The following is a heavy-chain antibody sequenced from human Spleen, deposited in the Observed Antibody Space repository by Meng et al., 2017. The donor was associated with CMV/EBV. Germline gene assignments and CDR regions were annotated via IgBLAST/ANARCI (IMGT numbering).Heavy chain of an antibody. V-gene: IGHV3-23*01. CDR2: ISGSGGST. D-gene: IGHD6-13*01. CDR1: GLTVSSYA. CDR3: AKDRDSSSWFSWYFDL. J-gene: IGHJ2*01. Sequence: SGLTVSSYAMSWVRQAQGKGLEWVSGISGSGGSTYYADSVKGRFTISRDNSKNTLYLQMNSLRAEDTAVYYCAKDRDSSSWFSWYFDLWGRGTLVTVSS.